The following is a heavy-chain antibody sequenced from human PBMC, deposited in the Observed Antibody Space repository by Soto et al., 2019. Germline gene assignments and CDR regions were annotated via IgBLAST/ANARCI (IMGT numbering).Heavy chain of an antibody. CDR3: AREPPQAYCSGGSCLTSPFDY. J-gene: IGHJ4*02. CDR1: GYTFTGYY. Sequence: ASVKVSCKASGYTFTGYYMHWVRQAPGQGLEWMGWINPNSGGTNYAQKFQGWVTMTRDTSISTAYMELSRLRSDDTAVYYCAREPPQAYCSGGSCLTSPFDYWGQGTLVTVSS. CDR2: INPNSGGT. D-gene: IGHD2-15*01. V-gene: IGHV1-2*04.